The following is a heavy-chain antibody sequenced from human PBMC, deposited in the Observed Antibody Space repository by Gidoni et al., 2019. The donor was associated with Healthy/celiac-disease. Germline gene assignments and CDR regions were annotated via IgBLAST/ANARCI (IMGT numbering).Heavy chain of an antibody. Sequence: QVQLQESGPGLVKPSETLSLTCTASGGSISSYYWRWIRQPPGKGLEWIGYIYYRGCTNYNPSLKGRVTISVDTSKNQFSLKLSSVTAADTAVYYCARDWGEGWFDPWGQGTLVTVSS. CDR1: GGSISSYY. CDR3: ARDWGEGWFDP. V-gene: IGHV4-59*01. CDR2: IYYRGCT. J-gene: IGHJ5*02. D-gene: IGHD3-16*01.